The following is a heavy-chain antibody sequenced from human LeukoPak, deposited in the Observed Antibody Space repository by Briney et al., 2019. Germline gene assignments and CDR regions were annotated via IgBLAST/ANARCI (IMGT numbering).Heavy chain of an antibody. CDR3: ARVQIRAYYYDSSGYFDY. CDR1: GFTFSSYW. D-gene: IGHD3-22*01. J-gene: IGHJ4*02. CDR2: IKQDGSEK. Sequence: GGSLRLSCAASGFTFSSYWMSWVRQAPGKGLEWVANIKQDGSEKNYVGSLKGRFTISRDNAKNSLYLQMNSLRAEDTAVYYCARVQIRAYYYDSSGYFDYWGQGTLVTVSS. V-gene: IGHV3-7*01.